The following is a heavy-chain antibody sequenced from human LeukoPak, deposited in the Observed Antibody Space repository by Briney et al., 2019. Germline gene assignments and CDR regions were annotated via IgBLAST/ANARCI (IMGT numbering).Heavy chain of an antibody. V-gene: IGHV4-38-2*02. CDR3: ALGYSYGYGDY. J-gene: IGHJ4*02. CDR1: GYSISSGYY. CDR2: IYHSGST. Sequence: PSETLSLTCTVSGYSISSGYYWGWIRQPPGKGLEWIGSIYHSGSTYYNPSLKSRVTISVDTSKNQFSLKLSSVTAADTAVYYCALGYSYGYGDYRGQGTLVTVSS. D-gene: IGHD5-18*01.